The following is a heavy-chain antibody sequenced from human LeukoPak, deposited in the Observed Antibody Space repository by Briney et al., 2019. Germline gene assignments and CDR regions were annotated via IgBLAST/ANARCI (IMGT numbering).Heavy chain of an antibody. V-gene: IGHV4-39*07. CDR3: ARLPFGESYLYYYYYMDV. CDR1: GGSISSSSYY. D-gene: IGHD3-10*01. CDR2: INHSGST. Sequence: SETLSLTCTVSGGSISSSSYYWGWIRQPPGKGLEWIGEINHSGSTNYNPSLKSRVTISVDTSKNQFSLKLSSVTAADTAVYYCARLPFGESYLYYYYYMDVWGKGTTVTVSS. J-gene: IGHJ6*03.